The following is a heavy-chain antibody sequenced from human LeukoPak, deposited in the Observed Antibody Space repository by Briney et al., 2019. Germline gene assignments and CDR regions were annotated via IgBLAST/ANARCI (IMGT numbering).Heavy chain of an antibody. V-gene: IGHV3-23*01. Sequence: GGSLRLACAASGFTFSSYAMSWVRQAPGKGLEWVSAISGSGGSTYYADSAKGRFTISRDNSKNTLYLQMNSLRAEDTAVYYCAKGYCSSTSCYLYYYYMDVWGKGTTVTVSS. CDR2: ISGSGGST. D-gene: IGHD2-2*01. CDR3: AKGYCSSTSCYLYYYYMDV. CDR1: GFTFSSYA. J-gene: IGHJ6*03.